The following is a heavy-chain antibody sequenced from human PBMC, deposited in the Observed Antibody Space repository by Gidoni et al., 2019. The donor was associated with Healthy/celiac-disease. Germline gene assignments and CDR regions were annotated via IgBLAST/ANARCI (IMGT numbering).Heavy chain of an antibody. CDR3: ARDYCSSTSCYNPYFDY. CDR2: IYTSGST. J-gene: IGHJ4*02. CDR1: GGSISSGSYY. Sequence: QVQLQESGPGLVKPSQTLSLTCPVSGGSISSGSYYWSWIRQPAGKGLEWIGRIYTSGSTNYNPSLKSRVTISVDTSKNQFSLKLSSVTAADTAVYYCARDYCSSTSCYNPYFDYWGQGTLVTVSS. V-gene: IGHV4-61*02. D-gene: IGHD2-2*02.